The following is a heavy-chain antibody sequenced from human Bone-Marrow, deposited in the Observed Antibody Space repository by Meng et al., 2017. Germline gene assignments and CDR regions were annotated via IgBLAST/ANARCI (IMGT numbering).Heavy chain of an antibody. D-gene: IGHD3-22*01. J-gene: IGHJ4*02. CDR2: IYYSGST. V-gene: IGHV4-38-2*02. CDR3: ARENGLTYYYDSSGFVTGGFDY. CDR1: GYSISSGYY. Sequence: SCTVSGYSISSGYYWGWIRQPPGKGLEWIGSIYYSGSTYYNPSLKSRVTISVDTSKNQFSLKLSSVTAADTAVYYCARENGLTYYYDSSGFVTGGFDYWGQGTLVTVSS.